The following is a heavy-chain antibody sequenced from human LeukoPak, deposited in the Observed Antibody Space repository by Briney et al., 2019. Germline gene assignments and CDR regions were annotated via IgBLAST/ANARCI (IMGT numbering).Heavy chain of an antibody. Sequence: SEPLSLTCTVSGGSISNYYWRWIRQPPGKGLQWIGYISHSGSTNYNSSLKSRVTISVATSKNQCSLKLRSVTAADTAVYYCARFGSDTYGYKYYFDYWGQGALVTVSS. CDR3: ARFGSDTYGYKYYFDY. D-gene: IGHD3-16*01. CDR1: GGSISNYY. V-gene: IGHV4-59*08. CDR2: ISHSGST. J-gene: IGHJ4*02.